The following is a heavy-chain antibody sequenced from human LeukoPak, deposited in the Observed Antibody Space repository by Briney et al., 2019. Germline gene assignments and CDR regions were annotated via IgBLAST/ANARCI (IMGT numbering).Heavy chain of an antibody. CDR3: TRQWSTAGAGPMDFDY. J-gene: IGHJ4*02. D-gene: IGHD6-13*01. CDR2: IGSKANNYAT. V-gene: IGHV3-73*01. CDR1: GFTFSGSA. Sequence: PGGSLRLSCAASGFTFSGSAMHWVRQASGKGLELVGRIGSKANNYATTYAASVKGRFTISRDDSKNTAYLQMNSLKTEDTALYHCTRQWSTAGAGPMDFDYWGQGTLVTVYS.